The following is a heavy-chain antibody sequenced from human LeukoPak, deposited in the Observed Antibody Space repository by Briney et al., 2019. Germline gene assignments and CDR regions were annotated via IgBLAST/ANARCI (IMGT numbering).Heavy chain of an antibody. V-gene: IGHV4-39*07. CDR1: GGSISSSSCY. Sequence: PSETLSLTCTVSGGSISSSSCYWGWIRQPPGKGLEWIGSIYYSGSTYYNPSLKSRVTISVDTSKNQFSLKLSSVTAADTAVYYCARDLIAAAGRALPYYYYGMDVWGQGTTVTVSS. CDR2: IYYSGST. J-gene: IGHJ6*02. D-gene: IGHD6-13*01. CDR3: ARDLIAAAGRALPYYYYGMDV.